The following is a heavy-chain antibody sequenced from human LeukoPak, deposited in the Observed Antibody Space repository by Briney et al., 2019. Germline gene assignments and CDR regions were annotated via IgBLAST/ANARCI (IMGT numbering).Heavy chain of an antibody. D-gene: IGHD1-26*01. CDR2: IYHSGST. J-gene: IGHJ4*02. Sequence: PSETLSLTCAVSGGSISSSNWWSWVRQPPGKGLEWIGEIYHSGSTYYNPSLKSRVTISVDTSKNQFSLKLSSVTAADTAVYYCAVPGEGSYYVDYWGQGTLVTVSS. CDR3: AVPGEGSYYVDY. CDR1: GGSISSSNW. V-gene: IGHV4-4*02.